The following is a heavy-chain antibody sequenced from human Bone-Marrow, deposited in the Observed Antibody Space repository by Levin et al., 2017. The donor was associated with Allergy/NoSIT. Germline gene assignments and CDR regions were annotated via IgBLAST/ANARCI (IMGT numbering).Heavy chain of an antibody. V-gene: IGHV4-59*08. CDR2: IYYSGST. J-gene: IGHJ2*01. CDR3: ARHVVSRIQLWLPRYFDL. D-gene: IGHD5-18*01. Sequence: ASETLSLTCTVSGGSISSYYWSWIRQPPGKGLEWIGYIYYSGSTNYNPSLKSRVTISVDTSKNQFSLKLSSVTAADTAVYYCARHVVSRIQLWLPRYFDLWGRGTLVTVSS. CDR1: GGSISSYY.